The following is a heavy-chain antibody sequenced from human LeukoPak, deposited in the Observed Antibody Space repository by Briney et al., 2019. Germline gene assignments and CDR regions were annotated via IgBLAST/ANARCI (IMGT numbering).Heavy chain of an antibody. V-gene: IGHV3-72*01. J-gene: IGHJ4*02. CDR3: TRHYFSD. CDR2: TSNKADSYTT. CDR1: EFTISDHY. Sequence: GGSLRLSCAASEFTISDHYMDWIRQAPGKGLEWVGRTSNKADSYTTYYAASVKGRFTISRDDSKNLLYLQMKSLKAEDTAVYYCTRHYFSDWGQGTLVTVSS. D-gene: IGHD2-15*01.